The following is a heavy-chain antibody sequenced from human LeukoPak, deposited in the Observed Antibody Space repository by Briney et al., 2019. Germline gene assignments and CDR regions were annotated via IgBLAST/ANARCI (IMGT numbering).Heavy chain of an antibody. CDR2: IYYSGST. V-gene: IGHV4-59*01. J-gene: IGHJ4*02. Sequence: SETLSLTCTVSGGSISNYYWTWIRQPPGKGLEWIGYIYYSGSTNYNPSLKSRVTISLDTSKNQFSLKLTSVTAADTALYYCAREGYRDDVPFDYWGQGALVTVSS. D-gene: IGHD2-2*01. CDR1: GGSISNYY. CDR3: AREGYRDDVPFDY.